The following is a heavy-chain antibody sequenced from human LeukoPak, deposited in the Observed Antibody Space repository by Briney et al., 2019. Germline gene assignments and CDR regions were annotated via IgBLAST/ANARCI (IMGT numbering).Heavy chain of an antibody. CDR1: GGTFSSYA. V-gene: IGHV1-69*13. CDR3: ARSAGGSSSWYGDNWFDP. Sequence: SVKVSCKASGGTFSSYAISWVRQAPGQGLEWMGGIIPIFGTANYAQKFQGRVTITADESTSTAYMELSSLRSEDTAVYYCARSAGGSSSWYGDNWFDPWGQGTLVTVSS. D-gene: IGHD6-13*01. J-gene: IGHJ5*02. CDR2: IIPIFGTA.